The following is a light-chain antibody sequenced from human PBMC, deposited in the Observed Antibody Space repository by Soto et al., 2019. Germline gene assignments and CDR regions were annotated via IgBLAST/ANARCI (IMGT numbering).Light chain of an antibody. V-gene: IGKV1-5*03. Sequence: DIQMTQSPSTLSASVGDRVTITCRASQSISSWLAWYQQKPWKAPKLLIYKASSLESGVPSRFSGSGSGTEFTLTISSLQPDDFATYYCQQYNSYPRTVGQGTKVEIK. CDR2: KAS. CDR1: QSISSW. J-gene: IGKJ1*01. CDR3: QQYNSYPRT.